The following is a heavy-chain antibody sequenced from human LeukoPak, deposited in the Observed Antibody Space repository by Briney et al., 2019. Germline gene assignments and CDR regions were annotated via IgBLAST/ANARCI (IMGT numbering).Heavy chain of an antibody. J-gene: IGHJ4*02. Sequence: ASVKVSCKASGYTFTSYDINWVRQATGQGLEWMGWITPYNGNTKYAQKFQGRVPMTTDTSTSTAYTELRSLRSDDTAVYYCARDLVSWSGYYREHPFDYWGQGTLVTVPS. D-gene: IGHD3-3*01. CDR1: GYTFTSYD. CDR2: ITPYNGNT. CDR3: ARDLVSWSGYYREHPFDY. V-gene: IGHV1-18*01.